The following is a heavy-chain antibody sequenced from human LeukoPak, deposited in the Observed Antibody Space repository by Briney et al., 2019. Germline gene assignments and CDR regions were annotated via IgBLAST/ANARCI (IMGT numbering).Heavy chain of an antibody. CDR2: ISAYNGNT. CDR3: ARNPPYCGGDCPFDY. Sequence: ASVKVSCKASGYTFTSYGISWVRQAPGQGLEWMGWISAYNGNTNYAQKLQGRVTMTTDTSTNTAYMELRSLRSDDTAVYYCARNPPYCGGDCPFDYWGQGTLVTVSS. D-gene: IGHD2-21*02. CDR1: GYTFTSYG. V-gene: IGHV1-18*01. J-gene: IGHJ4*02.